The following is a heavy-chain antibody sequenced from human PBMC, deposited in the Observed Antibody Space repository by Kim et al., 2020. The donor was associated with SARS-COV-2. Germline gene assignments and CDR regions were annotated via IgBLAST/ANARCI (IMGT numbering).Heavy chain of an antibody. CDR3: AKELYGDYAENLIDY. J-gene: IGHJ4*02. D-gene: IGHD4-17*01. V-gene: IGHV3-23*01. CDR1: GFTFSSYA. CDR2: ISGSGGST. Sequence: GGSLRLSCAASGFTFSSYAMSWVRQAPGKGLEWVSAISGSGGSTYYADSVKGRFTISRDNSKNTLFLQMNSLRAEDTAVYYCAKELYGDYAENLIDYWGQGTLGNVTP.